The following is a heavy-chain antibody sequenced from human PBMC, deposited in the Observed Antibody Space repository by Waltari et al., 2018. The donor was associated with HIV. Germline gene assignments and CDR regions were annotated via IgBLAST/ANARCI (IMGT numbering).Heavy chain of an antibody. Sequence: QMQLVQSGAEVKKTGSSVKVSCKASGYTFTYRHLHWVRQAPGQALEWMGLITPFNGNTNYAQKFQDRGTITRDRSMSTAYMELSSLRSEDTAMYYCARSLYDSSGGGEKNPLKNDAFDIWGQGTMVTVSS. J-gene: IGHJ3*02. V-gene: IGHV1-45*02. CDR3: ARSLYDSSGGGEKNPLKNDAFDI. CDR2: ITPFNGNT. CDR1: GYTFTYRH. D-gene: IGHD3-22*01.